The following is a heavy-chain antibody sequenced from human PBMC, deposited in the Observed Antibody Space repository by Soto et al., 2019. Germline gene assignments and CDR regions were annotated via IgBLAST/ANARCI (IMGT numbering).Heavy chain of an antibody. J-gene: IGHJ3*02. CDR3: ARHGPELYGAFMCGDSFGI. CDR2: ISSSGRST. V-gene: IGHV3-48*03. Sequence: SGGSLRLSCAASGFTFRRYELNWVRQAPGKGLEYVSYISSSGRSTYYADSVNGRLTISRDNVKNSLHLQMNSSRVENTSVYYSARHGPELYGAFMCGDSFGIWGQGTMGTDSS. CDR1: GFTFRRYE. D-gene: IGHD4-17*01.